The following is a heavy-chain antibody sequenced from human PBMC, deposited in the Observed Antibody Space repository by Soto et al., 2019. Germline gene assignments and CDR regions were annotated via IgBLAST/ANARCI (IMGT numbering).Heavy chain of an antibody. D-gene: IGHD3-3*01. CDR1: GGSISTYY. J-gene: IGHJ4*02. CDR3: ARRRAKITIFGVAPIDY. CDR2: INHSGST. Sequence: SETLSLTCTVSGGSISTYYWTWIRQPPGKGLEWIGEINHSGSTNYNPSLKSRVTISVDTSKNQFSLKLSSVTAADTAVYYCARRRAKITIFGVAPIDYWGQGTLVTVSS. V-gene: IGHV4-34*01.